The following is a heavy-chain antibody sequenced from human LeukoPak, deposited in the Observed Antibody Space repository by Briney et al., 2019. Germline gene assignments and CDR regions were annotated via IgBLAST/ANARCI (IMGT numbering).Heavy chain of an antibody. CDR2: ISYDGSNK. CDR1: GFTFSSYA. CDR3: ARGLVVY. Sequence: GRSLRLSCAASGFTFSSYAMHWVRQAPGKGLEGVAVISYDGSNKYYADSVKGRFTISGDNSKNTLYLQMNSLRAEDTAVYYCARGLVVYWGQGTLVTVSS. V-gene: IGHV3-30-3*01. J-gene: IGHJ4*02.